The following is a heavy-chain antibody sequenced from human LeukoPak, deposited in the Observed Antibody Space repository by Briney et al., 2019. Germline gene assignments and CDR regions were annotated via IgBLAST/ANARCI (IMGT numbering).Heavy chain of an antibody. CDR1: GFSFTTYS. V-gene: IGHV3-48*04. D-gene: IGHD4-17*01. CDR2: IGTNISTT. Sequence: QPGGSLRLSCAASGFSFTTYSMNWVRQAPGKGLEWISYIGTNISTTDYADSVKGRSTLSRDNAKNSLYLQMNSLRAEDTAVYYCAKEMTVTTKFWYFDLWGRGTLVTVSS. CDR3: AKEMTVTTKFWYFDL. J-gene: IGHJ2*01.